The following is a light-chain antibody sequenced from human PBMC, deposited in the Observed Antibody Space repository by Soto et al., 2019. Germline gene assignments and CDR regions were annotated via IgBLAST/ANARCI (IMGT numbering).Light chain of an antibody. CDR3: QQANSFPLT. J-gene: IGKJ4*01. Sequence: DIQLTQSPSSVSASVGDRVTITCRASQGISSLFAGYQQKPGKAPNLLIHTASSLQSGVPSRFSGSRSGTDFTLTISSLQPEDFATYYCQQANSFPLTFGGGTKVEIK. CDR2: TAS. CDR1: QGISSL. V-gene: IGKV1-12*01.